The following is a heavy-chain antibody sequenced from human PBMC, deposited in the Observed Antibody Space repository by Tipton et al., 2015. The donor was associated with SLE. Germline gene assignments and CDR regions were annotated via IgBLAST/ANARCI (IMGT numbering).Heavy chain of an antibody. J-gene: IGHJ4*02. CDR2: IYYSGST. Sequence: TLSLTCTVSGGSISSYYWSWIRQPPGKGLEWIGYIYYSGSTSYNPSFKSRVTISVDTSKNQFSLRLSSVTAADTAVYYCARVWGSYFDKWGQGALVTVSS. V-gene: IGHV4-59*08. CDR3: ARVWGSYFDK. CDR1: GGSISSYY. D-gene: IGHD3-16*01.